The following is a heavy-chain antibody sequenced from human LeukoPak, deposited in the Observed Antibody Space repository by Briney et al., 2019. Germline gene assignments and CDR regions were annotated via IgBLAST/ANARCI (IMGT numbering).Heavy chain of an antibody. J-gene: IGHJ4*02. CDR2: IYSDNT. V-gene: IGHV3-66*03. CDR1: GFTVSSNS. D-gene: IGHD6-19*01. CDR3: AKDYSSGWYVGAFDY. Sequence: GGSLRLSCTVSGFTVSSNSMSWVRQAPGKGLEWVSFIYSDNTHYSDSVKGRFTISRDNSKNTLYLQMNSLRAEDTAVYYCAKDYSSGWYVGAFDYWGQGTLVTVSS.